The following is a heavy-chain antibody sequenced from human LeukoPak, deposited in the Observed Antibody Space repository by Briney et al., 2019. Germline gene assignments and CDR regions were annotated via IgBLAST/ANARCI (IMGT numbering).Heavy chain of an antibody. V-gene: IGHV3-23*01. CDR1: GMSFSGYA. CDR3: ARESETSGWYDY. D-gene: IGHD6-19*01. Sequence: GGSLRLSCVASGMSFSGYAMSWVRQAPGKGLEWVSGIGSDGSTHYAESVKGRFTISRDNTRKSLSLQMSSLRSEDTALYYCARESETSGWYDYWGQGTLVTVSS. J-gene: IGHJ4*02. CDR2: IGSDGST.